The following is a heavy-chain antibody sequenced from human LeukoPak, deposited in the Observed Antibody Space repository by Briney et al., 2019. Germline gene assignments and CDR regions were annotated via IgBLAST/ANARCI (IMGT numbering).Heavy chain of an antibody. CDR2: INHSGST. J-gene: IGHJ4*02. D-gene: IGHD1-26*01. CDR3: TRGVGPYYFDY. V-gene: IGHV4-34*01. CDR1: GGSFSGYY. Sequence: SETLSLTCAVYGGSFSGYYWSWIRQPPGKGLEWIGEINHSGSTNYNPSLKSRVTISVDTSKNQFSLKLSSVTAADTAVYYCTRGVGPYYFDYWGQGTLVTVSS.